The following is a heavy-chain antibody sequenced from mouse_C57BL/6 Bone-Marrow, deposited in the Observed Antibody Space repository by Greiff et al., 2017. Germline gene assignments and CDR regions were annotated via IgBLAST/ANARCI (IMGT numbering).Heavy chain of an antibody. V-gene: IGHV14-4*01. D-gene: IGHD2-3*01. Sequence: EVQLQQSGAELVRPGASVKLSCTASGFNIKDDYMHWVKQRPEQGLEWIGWIDPENGDTESASKFQGKATITADTSSNTAYLQLSSLTSEDTAVYYCTTVGGYYVAWFAYWGQGTLVTVSA. J-gene: IGHJ3*01. CDR1: GFNIKDDY. CDR3: TTVGGYYVAWFAY. CDR2: IDPENGDT.